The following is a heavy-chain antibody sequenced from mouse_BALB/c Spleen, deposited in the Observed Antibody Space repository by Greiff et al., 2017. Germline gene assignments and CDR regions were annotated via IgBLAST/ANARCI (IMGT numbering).Heavy chain of an antibody. CDR3: ARADGYYEGFAY. CDR2: IYPGNVNT. D-gene: IGHD2-3*01. V-gene: IGHV1S56*01. CDR1: GYTFTSYY. J-gene: IGHJ3*01. Sequence: VQLQQSGPELVKPGASVRISCKASGYTFTSYYIHWVKQRPGQGLEWIGWIYPGNVNTKYNEKFKGKATLTADKSSSTAYMQLSSLTSEDSAVYFCARADGYYEGFAYWGQGTLVTVSA.